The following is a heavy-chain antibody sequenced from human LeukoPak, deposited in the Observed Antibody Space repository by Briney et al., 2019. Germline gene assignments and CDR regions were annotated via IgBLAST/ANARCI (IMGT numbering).Heavy chain of an antibody. J-gene: IGHJ4*02. CDR3: ARHHYYDSSGYRDY. CDR1: GGSISSYY. CDR2: IYYSGST. D-gene: IGHD3-22*01. Sequence: PSETLSLTCTVSGGSISSYYWSWIRQPPGKGLEWIGYIYYSGSTNYNPSLKSRVTISVYTSKNQFSLKLSSVTAADTAVYYCARHHYYDSSGYRDYWGQGTLVTVSS. V-gene: IGHV4-59*01.